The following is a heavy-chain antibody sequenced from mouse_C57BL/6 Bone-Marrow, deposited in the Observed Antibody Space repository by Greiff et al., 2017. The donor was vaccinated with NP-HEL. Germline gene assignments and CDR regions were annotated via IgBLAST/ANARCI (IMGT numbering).Heavy chain of an antibody. CDR3: ARQLGRY. V-gene: IGHV5-9*01. Sequence: DVKLVESGGGLVKPGGSLKLSCAASGFTFSSYTMSWVRQTPEKRREWVATISGGGGNTYYPDSVTGRFTISRDNAKNTLYLQMSSLRSEDTALYYCARQLGRYWGQGTTLTVSS. D-gene: IGHD4-1*01. CDR1: GFTFSSYT. J-gene: IGHJ2*01. CDR2: ISGGGGNT.